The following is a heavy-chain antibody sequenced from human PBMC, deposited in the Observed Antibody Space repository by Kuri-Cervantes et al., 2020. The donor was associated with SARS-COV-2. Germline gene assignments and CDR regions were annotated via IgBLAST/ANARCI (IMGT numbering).Heavy chain of an antibody. D-gene: IGHD4-11*01. CDR1: GFTFSSYS. J-gene: IGHJ6*02. V-gene: IGHV3-21*01. CDR2: ISSSSSYI. CDR3: ARDKDDYSSYGDYGMDV. Sequence: GESLKISCAASGFTFSSYSMNWVRQAPGKGLEWVSSISSSSSYIYYADSVKGRFTISRDNAKNSLYLQMNSLRAEDTAVYYCARDKDDYSSYGDYGMDVWGQGTTVTVSS.